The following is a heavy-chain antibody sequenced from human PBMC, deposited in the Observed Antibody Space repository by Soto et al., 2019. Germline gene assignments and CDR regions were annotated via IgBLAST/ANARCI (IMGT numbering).Heavy chain of an antibody. CDR3: AKDGARSDSRGYYDYFYYYGVDV. D-gene: IGHD3-22*01. CDR2: ISGSGSTT. J-gene: IGHJ6*02. Sequence: GGSLRLSCAASGFTFSNYAMTWVRQAPGKVLEWVTGISGSGSTTYYADSVKGRLTISRDNSNNTLYLQMNSLRAEDTAIYYCAKDGARSDSRGYYDYFYYYGVDVWGQGTTVNVSS. V-gene: IGHV3-23*01. CDR1: GFTFSNYA.